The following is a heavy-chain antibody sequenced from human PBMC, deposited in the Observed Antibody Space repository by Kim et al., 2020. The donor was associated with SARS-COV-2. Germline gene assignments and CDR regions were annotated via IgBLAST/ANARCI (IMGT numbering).Heavy chain of an antibody. CDR2: IYSGGST. J-gene: IGHJ3*02. V-gene: IGHV3-53*01. CDR1: GFTVSSNY. D-gene: IGHD3-16*01. Sequence: GGSLRLSCAASGFTVSSNYMSWVRQAPGKGLEWVSVIYSGGSTYYADSVKGRFTISRDNSKNTLYLQMNSLRAEDTAVYYCARWPVVPVGGTDAFDIWGQGTMVTVSS. CDR3: ARWPVVPVGGTDAFDI.